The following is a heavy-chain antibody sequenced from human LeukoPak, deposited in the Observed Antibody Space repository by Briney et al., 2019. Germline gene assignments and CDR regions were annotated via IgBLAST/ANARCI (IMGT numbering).Heavy chain of an antibody. J-gene: IGHJ3*02. Sequence: GGSLRLSCAASGFALSTYDMTWVRQAPGKGLEWVSVISSSTSHTFYADSVKGRFTIFRETAKNSLYLQMNNLRGEDTAVYYCARDVSSSTRAFDIWGQGTMVAVS. CDR3: ARDVSSSTRAFDI. CDR2: ISSSTSHT. V-gene: IGHV3-48*03. CDR1: GFALSTYD. D-gene: IGHD2-15*01.